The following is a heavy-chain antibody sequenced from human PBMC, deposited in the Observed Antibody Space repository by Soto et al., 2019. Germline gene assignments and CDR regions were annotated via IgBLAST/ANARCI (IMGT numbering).Heavy chain of an antibody. CDR3: AKDQGSDSVISPPFDY. V-gene: IGHV3-23*01. Sequence: PXVSLRLSCAASGFTFSSYAMSWVRQAPGKGLEWVSAISGSGGSTYYADSVKGRFTISRDNSKNTLYLQMNSLRAEDTAVYYCAKDQGSDSVISPPFDYWGQGTLVTVSS. D-gene: IGHD3-22*01. CDR2: ISGSGGST. CDR1: GFTFSSYA. J-gene: IGHJ4*02.